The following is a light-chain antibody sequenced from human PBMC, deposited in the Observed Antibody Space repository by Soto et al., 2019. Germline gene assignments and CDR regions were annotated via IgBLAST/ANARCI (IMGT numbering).Light chain of an antibody. CDR1: QRVSTF. CDR2: EAS. V-gene: IGKV3-11*01. Sequence: EVVLTQSPVTLSLSPGDRATLSCRASQRVSTFLAWYQQRPGQAPRLLISEASNRATGLPARFSGSGSGTDFTRTIRSLEPEDFAVHFCHQYDSAPPIAFCQGTRLEI. J-gene: IGKJ5*01. CDR3: HQYDSAPPIA.